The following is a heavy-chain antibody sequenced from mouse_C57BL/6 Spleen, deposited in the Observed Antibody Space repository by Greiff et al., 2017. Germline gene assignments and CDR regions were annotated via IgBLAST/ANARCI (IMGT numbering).Heavy chain of an antibody. D-gene: IGHD4-1*01. CDR2: ISSGGSTI. CDR3: ARSGTDY. J-gene: IGHJ2*01. CDR1: GFTFSDYG. Sequence: EVKLMESGGGLVKPGGSLKLSCAASGFTFSDYGMHWVRQAPEKGLEWVAYISSGGSTIYYADTVKGRFTISRDNAKNTLFLQMTSLRSEDTAMYYCARSGTDYWGQGTTLTVSS. V-gene: IGHV5-17*01.